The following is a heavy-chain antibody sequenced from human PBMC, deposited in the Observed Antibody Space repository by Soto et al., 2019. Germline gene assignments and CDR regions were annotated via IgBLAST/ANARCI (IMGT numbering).Heavy chain of an antibody. CDR3: ARDQYFTYSDCHLFNYPAP. Sequence: GGSLRLSCAASGFSFSSYSMYWVRQAPGKAPEWVSYITTSGSIYYADSVKGRFTISRDNAKNSLYLQMSRLRAEDTAVYYCARDQYFTYSDCHLFNYPAPWGQGSLVTVSS. D-gene: IGHD2-8*01. J-gene: IGHJ5*02. V-gene: IGHV3-48*01. CDR2: ITTSGSI. CDR1: GFSFSSYS.